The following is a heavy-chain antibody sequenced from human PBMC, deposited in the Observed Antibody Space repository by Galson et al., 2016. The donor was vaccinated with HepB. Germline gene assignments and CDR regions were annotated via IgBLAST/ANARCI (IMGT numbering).Heavy chain of an antibody. Sequence: SLRLSCAASGFSFTSSAMSWVRQAPGKGLEWVSAISASGGSTYYADSVKGRFTVSRDNSKNTLSLQMNSLRAEDTAVYYCAKATLVATITEFDYWGQGTLVTVSS. CDR1: GFSFTSSA. D-gene: IGHD5-12*01. J-gene: IGHJ4*02. CDR3: AKATLVATITEFDY. V-gene: IGHV3-23*01. CDR2: ISASGGST.